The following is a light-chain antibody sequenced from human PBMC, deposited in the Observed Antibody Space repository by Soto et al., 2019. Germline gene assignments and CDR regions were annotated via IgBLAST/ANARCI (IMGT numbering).Light chain of an antibody. CDR1: SSDVGGYNY. Sequence: QSALTQPPSASGSPGQPVTISCTGTSSDVGGYNYVSWYQQHPGKAPKLMIYEVTKQPSGVPDRFSGSKSGNTASLTVSGLQAEDEADYYCSSYAGSNNYVFGTGTKLTVL. CDR3: SSYAGSNNYV. V-gene: IGLV2-8*01. J-gene: IGLJ1*01. CDR2: EVT.